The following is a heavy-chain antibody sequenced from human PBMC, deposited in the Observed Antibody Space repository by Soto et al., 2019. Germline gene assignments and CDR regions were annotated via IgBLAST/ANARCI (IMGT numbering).Heavy chain of an antibody. CDR1: GFTFSSYG. Sequence: GSLRLSCAASGFTFSSYGMHWVRQATGKGLEWVSAIGTAGDTYYPGSVKGRFTISRENAKNSLYLQMNSLRAEDTAVYYCARGSLSRYYYYGMDVWGQGTTVTVSS. V-gene: IGHV3-13*01. CDR3: ARGSLSRYYYYGMDV. J-gene: IGHJ6*02. CDR2: IGTAGDT.